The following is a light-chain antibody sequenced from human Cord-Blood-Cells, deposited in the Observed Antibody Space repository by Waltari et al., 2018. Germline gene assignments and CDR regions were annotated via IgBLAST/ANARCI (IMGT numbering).Light chain of an antibody. CDR1: QSVSSY. Sequence: EIVLTQSPATLSLSPGERATLSCRASQSVSSYLAWYQQKPGQAPRLLIYDASSRATGIPARFSGSGSGTDLTLTISSLEPEDFAVYDCQQRSNWPLTFGGGTKVESK. V-gene: IGKV3-11*01. CDR2: DAS. CDR3: QQRSNWPLT. J-gene: IGKJ4*01.